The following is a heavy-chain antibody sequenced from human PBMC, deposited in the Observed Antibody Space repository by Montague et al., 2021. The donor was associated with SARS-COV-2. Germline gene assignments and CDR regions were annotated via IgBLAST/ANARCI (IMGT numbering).Heavy chain of an antibody. D-gene: IGHD1-26*01. Sequence: PALVKPTQTLTLTCTFSGFSLSTSGVGVGWIRQPPGKALGWLALIYWDDDKRYSPSLKSRLTITKDTSKNQVVLTMTNMDPVDTATYYCAHRRGLLLSDAFDXWGQGTMVTVSS. V-gene: IGHV2-5*02. CDR2: IYWDDDK. CDR1: GFSLSTSGVG. J-gene: IGHJ3*02. CDR3: AHRRGLLLSDAFDX.